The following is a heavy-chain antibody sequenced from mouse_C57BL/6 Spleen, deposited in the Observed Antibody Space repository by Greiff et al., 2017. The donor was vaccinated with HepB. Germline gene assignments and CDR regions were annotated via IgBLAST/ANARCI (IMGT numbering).Heavy chain of an antibody. J-gene: IGHJ3*01. D-gene: IGHD1-1*01. CDR2: ISDGGSYT. CDR3: ARERVITTGGFAY. V-gene: IGHV5-4*01. Sequence: EVQRVESGGGLVKPGGSLKLSCAASGFTFSSYAMSWVRQTPEKRLEWVATISDGGSYTYYPDNVKGRFTISRDNAKNNLYLQMSHLKSEDTAMYYCARERVITTGGFAYWGQGTLVTVSA. CDR1: GFTFSSYA.